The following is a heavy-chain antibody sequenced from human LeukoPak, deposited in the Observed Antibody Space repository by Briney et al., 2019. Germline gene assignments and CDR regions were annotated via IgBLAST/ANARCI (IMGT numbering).Heavy chain of an antibody. CDR3: ARAFSSGYWFDP. CDR2: IYHSGST. J-gene: IGHJ5*02. V-gene: IGHV4-39*01. D-gene: IGHD3-22*01. Sequence: PSETLSLTCTVSGGSITSSSHYWVWIRQPPGKGLEWIGSIYHSGSTYYNPSLKSRVTISVDTSKNQFSLNLNSVTAADTAVYYCARAFSSGYWFDPWGQGTLVTVSS. CDR1: GGSITSSSHY.